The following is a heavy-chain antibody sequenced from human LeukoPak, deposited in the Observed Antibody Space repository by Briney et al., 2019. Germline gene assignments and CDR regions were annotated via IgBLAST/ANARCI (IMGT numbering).Heavy chain of an antibody. V-gene: IGHV3-21*01. CDR2: ISSSSSYI. Sequence: GGSLRLSCAASGFTFSSYSMTWVRQAPAKGLEWVSSISSSSSYIYYADSAKGRFTISRDNAKNSLYLQMNSLRAEDTAVYYCARWFGDPGWFDPWGQGTLVTVSS. CDR1: GFTFSSYS. CDR3: ARWFGDPGWFDP. J-gene: IGHJ5*02. D-gene: IGHD3-10*01.